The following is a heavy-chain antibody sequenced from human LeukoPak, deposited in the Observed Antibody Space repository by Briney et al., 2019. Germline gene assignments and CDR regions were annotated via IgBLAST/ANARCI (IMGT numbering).Heavy chain of an antibody. CDR1: GFSFSSYG. CDR3: AKIPSAVPGRGFDY. D-gene: IGHD6-19*01. Sequence: GGSLRLSCAASGFSFSSYGMHWVRQAPDKGLEWVAFIRYDGSNKYYADSVKGRFTTSRDNSKNTLYLQMNSLRDEDTAVYYCAKIPSAVPGRGFDYWGQGTLVTVSS. J-gene: IGHJ4*02. CDR2: IRYDGSNK. V-gene: IGHV3-30*02.